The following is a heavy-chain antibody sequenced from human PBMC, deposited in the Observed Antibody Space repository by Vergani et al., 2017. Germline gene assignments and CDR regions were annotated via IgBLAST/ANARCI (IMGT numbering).Heavy chain of an antibody. Sequence: EVQLLESGGGLVQPGGSLRLSCAASGFTFSSYAMSWVRQAPGKGLEWVSAISGSGGSTYYADSVKGRFTISRDNSKNTLYLQMNSLRAEDTAVYYCARPRWGRILDIAVLGGGFNSWGQGTLVTVSS. V-gene: IGHV3-23*01. D-gene: IGHD6-19*01. CDR1: GFTFSSYA. J-gene: IGHJ4*02. CDR2: ISGSGGST. CDR3: ARPRWGRILDIAVLGGGFNS.